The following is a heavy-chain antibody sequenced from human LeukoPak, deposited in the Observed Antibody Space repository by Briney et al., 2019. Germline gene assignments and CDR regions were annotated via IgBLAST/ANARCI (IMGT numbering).Heavy chain of an antibody. Sequence: GGSLRLSCAASGFIVSSNYMNWVRQAPGKGLEWVSSISSSSSYRYYADSVKGRFTISRDNSKNTLYLQMNSLRAEDTAVYYCAKDRGIISDYWGQGTLVTVSS. CDR2: ISSSSSYR. CDR1: GFIVSSNY. D-gene: IGHD3-10*01. V-gene: IGHV3-21*04. J-gene: IGHJ4*02. CDR3: AKDRGIISDY.